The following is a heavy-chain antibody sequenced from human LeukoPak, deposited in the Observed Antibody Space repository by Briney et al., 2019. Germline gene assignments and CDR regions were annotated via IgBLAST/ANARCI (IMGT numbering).Heavy chain of an antibody. V-gene: IGHV3-23*01. CDR3: AKMGRMRRSDAFDI. J-gene: IGHJ3*02. CDR2: MSGSST. Sequence: GGSLRLSCAASAFTFSNYAMSWVRQAPGKGLEWVSLMSGSSTYYADSVRGRFTISRDNSKNTLYLQMNGLRAEDTAVYYCAKMGRMRRSDAFDIWGQGTMVTVSS. CDR1: AFTFSNYA.